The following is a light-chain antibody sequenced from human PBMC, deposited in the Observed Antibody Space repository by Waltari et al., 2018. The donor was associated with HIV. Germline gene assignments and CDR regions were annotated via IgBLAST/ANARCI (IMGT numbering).Light chain of an antibody. V-gene: IGLV7-46*01. CDR1: AGQGPSKNY. CDR2: DST. J-gene: IGLJ2*01. CDR3: LLFFGATRI. Sequence: QAAVTQEPSMTVSPGGTIILTCGSSAGQGPSKNYAYWFQQKPGQAPTTLIFDSTKRHSWTPALFSGFLLGDKAVLTLSGALSEDEAFYYCLLFFGATRIFGGGTMVTV.